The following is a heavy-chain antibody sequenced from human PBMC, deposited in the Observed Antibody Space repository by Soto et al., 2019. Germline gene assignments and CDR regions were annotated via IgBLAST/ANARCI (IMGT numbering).Heavy chain of an antibody. Sequence: SQTLSLTCAISEDSVSSNTASWNWVRQSPSRGLEWLGRTYSRSKWYNDYAVSVKSRIIINPDTSKNQFSLQLNSVTPEDTAVYYCAKGDNLGPKTGYAFDPWGQGILVTVSS. D-gene: IGHD5-12*01. CDR1: EDSVSSNTAS. CDR2: TYSRSKWYN. V-gene: IGHV6-1*01. J-gene: IGHJ5*02. CDR3: AKGDNLGPKTGYAFDP.